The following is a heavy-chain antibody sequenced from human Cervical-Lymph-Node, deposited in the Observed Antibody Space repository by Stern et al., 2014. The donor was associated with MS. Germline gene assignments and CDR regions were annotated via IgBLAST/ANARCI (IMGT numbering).Heavy chain of an antibody. Sequence: VQLVQSGAEVKKPGESLKISCKGSGYSFTSYWIGWVRQMPGKGLEWMGIIYPGNSDIRYSPSFQGQFTISVDKSISTAYLQWSSLKASDTAMYYCASAFKGSGWIFDYWGQGTLVTVSS. CDR3: ASAFKGSGWIFDY. D-gene: IGHD6-19*01. CDR2: IYPGNSDI. J-gene: IGHJ4*02. V-gene: IGHV5-51*01. CDR1: GYSFTSYW.